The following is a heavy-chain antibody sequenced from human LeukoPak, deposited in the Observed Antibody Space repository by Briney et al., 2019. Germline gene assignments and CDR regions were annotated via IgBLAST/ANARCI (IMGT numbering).Heavy chain of an antibody. J-gene: IGHJ3*01. V-gene: IGHV4-38-2*01. CDR1: GHSISSHNY. D-gene: IGHD1-14*01. CDR3: AKNLTRKAFDV. CDR2: IYHSGST. Sequence: SETLSLTCSVSGHSISSHNYWAWIRQPPGKGLEWIGTIYHSGSTYYNPSLKSRVTLSVDTSKNEFSLNLKSVTAAGTAMYYCAKNLTRKAFDVWGHGTMVIVSA.